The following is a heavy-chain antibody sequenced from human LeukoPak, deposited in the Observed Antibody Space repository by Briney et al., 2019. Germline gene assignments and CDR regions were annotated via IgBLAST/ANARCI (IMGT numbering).Heavy chain of an antibody. Sequence: PSETLSLTRAVSGVSFDDYYWSWVRQTPGKGLEWIGEINHSGYTNDSPSLKSRVTLSIDTFRKQFSLNLRSVTVADTGIYYCTRMTAGHDYWGQGTLVTVSS. CDR2: INHSGYT. CDR1: GVSFDDYY. CDR3: TRMTAGHDY. D-gene: IGHD2-21*02. V-gene: IGHV4-34*01. J-gene: IGHJ4*02.